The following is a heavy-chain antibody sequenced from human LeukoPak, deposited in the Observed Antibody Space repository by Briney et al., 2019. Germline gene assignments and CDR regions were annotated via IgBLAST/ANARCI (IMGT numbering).Heavy chain of an antibody. V-gene: IGHV3-53*01. D-gene: IGHD1-1*01. CDR3: AKRARTWSRYYYFDY. CDR2: IYTSGST. CDR1: GFSVSSNY. Sequence: PGGTLRLSCAASGFSVSSNYMSWVRQAPGKGLEWVSVIYTSGSTYYVDSVKGRFTISRDNSKDTLYLQMNSLRAEDTAVYYCAKRARTWSRYYYFDYWGQGTLVTVSS. J-gene: IGHJ4*02.